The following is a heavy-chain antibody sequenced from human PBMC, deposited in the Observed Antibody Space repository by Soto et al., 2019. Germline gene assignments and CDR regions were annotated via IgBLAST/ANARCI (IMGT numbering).Heavy chain of an antibody. CDR1: GFTFSSYA. V-gene: IGHV3-23*01. J-gene: IGHJ4*02. D-gene: IGHD6-19*01. Sequence: GESLKISCAASGFTFSSYAMSWVRQAPGKGLEWVSAISGSGGSTYYADSVKGRFTISRDNSKNTLYLQMNSLRAEDTAVYYCARIRAVAGPMYFDYWGQGTLVTVSS. CDR3: ARIRAVAGPMYFDY. CDR2: ISGSGGST.